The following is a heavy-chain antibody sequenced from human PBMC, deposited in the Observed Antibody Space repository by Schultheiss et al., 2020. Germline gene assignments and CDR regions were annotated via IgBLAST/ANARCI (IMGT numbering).Heavy chain of an antibody. CDR2: IYYSGST. J-gene: IGHJ4*02. Sequence: SETLSLTCTVSGGSISSYYWSWIRQPPGKGLEWIGYIYYSGSTYYNPSLKSRLTMSVDTSKNQFSLKLSSVTAADTAVYYCARVEGYSGYDYFDYWGQGTLVNVS. V-gene: IGHV4-59*06. CDR1: GGSISSYY. D-gene: IGHD5-12*01. CDR3: ARVEGYSGYDYFDY.